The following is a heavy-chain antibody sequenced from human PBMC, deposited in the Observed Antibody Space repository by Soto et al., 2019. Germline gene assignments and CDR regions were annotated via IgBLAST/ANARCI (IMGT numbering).Heavy chain of an antibody. CDR2: ISGSGGTT. J-gene: IGHJ4*02. CDR3: AKTPYDFWSSGQYLFDH. CDR1: GFTFGSHA. Sequence: EVQLLDSGGGLVQPGGSLRLSCTVSGFTFGSHAMSWVRQAPGKGLECVSGISGSGGTTFYADSVKGRFTISRDNSKKTLYLQMNSLRAEDTDVSYCAKTPYDFWSSGQYLFDHWGQGTLVTVSS. V-gene: IGHV3-23*01. D-gene: IGHD3-3*01.